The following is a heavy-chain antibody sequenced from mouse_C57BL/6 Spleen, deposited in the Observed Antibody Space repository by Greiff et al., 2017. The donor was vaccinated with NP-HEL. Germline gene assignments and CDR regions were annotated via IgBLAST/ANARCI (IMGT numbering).Heavy chain of an antibody. J-gene: IGHJ4*01. CDR2: IYPGSGNT. CDR1: GYSFTSYY. D-gene: IGHD1-1*01. CDR3: ARSDYYGSNAMDY. Sequence: VHLVESGPELVKPGASVKISCKASGYSFTSYYIHWVKQRPGQGLEWIGWIYPGSGNTKYNEKFKGKATLTADTSSSTAYMQLSSLTSEDSAVYYCARSDYYGSNAMDYWGQGTSVTVSS. V-gene: IGHV1-66*01.